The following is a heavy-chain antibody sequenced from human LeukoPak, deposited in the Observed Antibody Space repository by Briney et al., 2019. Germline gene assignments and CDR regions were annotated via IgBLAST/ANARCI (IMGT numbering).Heavy chain of an antibody. J-gene: IGHJ5*02. CDR2: INPNSGGT. D-gene: IGHD1-26*01. CDR3: ARDRMGVLRPAAKGWFDP. CDR1: GYTFTGYY. Sequence: ASVKVSCKASGYTFTGYYMHWVRQAPGQGLEWMGWINPNSGGTNYAQKFQGRVTMTRDTSISTAYMELSRLRSDDTAVYYCARDRMGVLRPAAKGWFDPWGQGTLVTVSS. V-gene: IGHV1-2*02.